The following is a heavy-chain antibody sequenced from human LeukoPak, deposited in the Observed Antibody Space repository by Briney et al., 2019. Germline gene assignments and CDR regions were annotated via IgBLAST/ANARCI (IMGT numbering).Heavy chain of an antibody. J-gene: IGHJ6*03. Sequence: PGGSLRLSCAASGFTFSSYSMNWVRQAPGKGLEWVSYISSSSSTIYYADSVKGRFTISRDNAKNSLYLQMNSLRDEDTAVYYCARAHGSGSYYPYYYYYMDVWGKGTTVTDSS. CDR3: ARAHGSGSYYPYYYYYMDV. D-gene: IGHD3-10*01. V-gene: IGHV3-48*02. CDR1: GFTFSSYS. CDR2: ISSSSSTI.